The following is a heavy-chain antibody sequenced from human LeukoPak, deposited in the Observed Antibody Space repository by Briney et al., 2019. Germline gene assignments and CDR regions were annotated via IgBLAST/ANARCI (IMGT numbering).Heavy chain of an antibody. D-gene: IGHD2-2*01. CDR2: IIPIFGTA. V-gene: IGHV1-69*13. Sequence: SVNVSCKASGGTFSSYAISWVRQAPGQGLEWMGGIIPIFGTANYAQKFQGRVTITADESTSTAYMELSSLRSEDTAVYYCAREYCSSTSCYAFDIWGQGTMVTVSS. CDR1: GGTFSSYA. J-gene: IGHJ3*02. CDR3: AREYCSSTSCYAFDI.